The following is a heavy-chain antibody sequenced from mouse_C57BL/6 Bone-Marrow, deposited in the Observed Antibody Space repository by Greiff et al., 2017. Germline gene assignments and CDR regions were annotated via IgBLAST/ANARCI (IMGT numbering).Heavy chain of an antibody. J-gene: IGHJ3*01. V-gene: IGHV1-18*01. Sequence: VQLQQSGPELVKPGASVKIPCKASGYTFTDYNMDWVKQSHGKSLEWIGDIYPNNGGTIYNQKFKGKATLTVDKSSSTAYMELRSLTSEDTAVYYCARLKQAWFAYWGQGTLVTVSA. D-gene: IGHD1-3*01. CDR1: GYTFTDYN. CDR3: ARLKQAWFAY. CDR2: IYPNNGGT.